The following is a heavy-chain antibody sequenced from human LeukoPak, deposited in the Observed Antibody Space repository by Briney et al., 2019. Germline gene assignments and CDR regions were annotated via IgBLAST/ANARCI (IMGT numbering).Heavy chain of an antibody. V-gene: IGHV3-43*02. CDR2: ISGGGDST. J-gene: IGHJ1*01. CDR1: GFAFAAHA. D-gene: IGHD3-10*01. Sequence: GGSLRLSCAASGFAFAAHAMHWVRQVPEKGLEWVSLISGGGDSTFYADSVKGRFIISRDNSKNSLYLQMDGLTTEDTAVYYCAKELHYYGSGSDLQHWGQGTLVTVSS. CDR3: AKELHYYGSGSDLQH.